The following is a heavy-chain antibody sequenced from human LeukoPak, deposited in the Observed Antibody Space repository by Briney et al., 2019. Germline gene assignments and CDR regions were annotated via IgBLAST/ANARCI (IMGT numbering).Heavy chain of an antibody. CDR1: GYTFTGYY. CDR2: INPNSGGT. J-gene: IGHJ4*02. D-gene: IGHD2-2*01. V-gene: IGHV1-2*02. CDR3: ARDLGSLVVPAATPDY. Sequence: GASVKVSCKASGYTFTGYYMHWVRQAPGQGLEWMGWINPNSGGTNYAQKFQGRVTMTRDTSISTAYMELSRLRSDDTAVYYCARDLGSLVVPAATPDYWGQGTQVTVSS.